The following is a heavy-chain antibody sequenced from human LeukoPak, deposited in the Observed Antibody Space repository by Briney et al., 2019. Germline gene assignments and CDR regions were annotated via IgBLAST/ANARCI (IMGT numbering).Heavy chain of an antibody. CDR2: INHSGST. V-gene: IGHV4-38-2*02. CDR3: ARRVIRGSFYYYYYYMDV. CDR1: GYSISSGYY. J-gene: IGHJ6*03. Sequence: PSETLSLTCTVSGYSISSGYYWGWIRQPPGKGLEWIGEINHSGSTNYNPSLKSRVTISVDTSKNQFSLKLSSVTAADTAVYYCARRVIRGSFYYYYYYMDVWGKGTTVTVSS. D-gene: IGHD2-15*01.